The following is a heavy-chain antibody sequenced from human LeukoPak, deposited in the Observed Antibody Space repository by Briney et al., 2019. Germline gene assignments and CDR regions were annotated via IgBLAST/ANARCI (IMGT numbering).Heavy chain of an antibody. J-gene: IGHJ4*02. CDR2: ISAYNGNT. D-gene: IGHD1-26*01. CDR3: ARDLGATTLDYFDY. CDR1: GYTFTSYG. V-gene: IGHV1-18*01. Sequence: ASVKVSCKASGYTFTSYGISWVRQAPGQGLEWMGWISAYNGNTNYAQKLQGRVTVTTDTSTSTAYMELRSLRSDDTAVYYCARDLGATTLDYFDYWGQGTLVTVSS.